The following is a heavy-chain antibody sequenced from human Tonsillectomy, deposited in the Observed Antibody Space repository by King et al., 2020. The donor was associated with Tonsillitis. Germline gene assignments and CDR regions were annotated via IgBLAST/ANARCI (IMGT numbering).Heavy chain of an antibody. CDR1: GFTFNSFA. D-gene: IGHD2-15*01. CDR2: ITGSGLTT. Sequence: VQLVESGGGLVQPGGSLRLSCSASGFTFNSFAMTWVRQAPGKGLEWVSTITGSGLTTYYADSVKGRFTISRDSSKNTVFLQMNSLRAEDTAVYYCAKAIVAAKISLAPWGQGTLVTVSS. CDR3: AKAIVAAKISLAP. J-gene: IGHJ5*02. V-gene: IGHV3-23*04.